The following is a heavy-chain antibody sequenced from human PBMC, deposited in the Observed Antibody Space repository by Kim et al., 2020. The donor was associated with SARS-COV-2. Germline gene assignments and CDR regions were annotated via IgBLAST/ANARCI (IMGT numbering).Heavy chain of an antibody. V-gene: IGHV7-4-1*02. J-gene: IGHJ4*02. D-gene: IGHD6-19*01. CDR2: P. Sequence: PAYAQGCTGRFVFSWDTSVSTAYLQISSLKAEDTAVYYCARGGRAGFEDYWGQGTLVTVSS. CDR3: ARGGRAGFEDY.